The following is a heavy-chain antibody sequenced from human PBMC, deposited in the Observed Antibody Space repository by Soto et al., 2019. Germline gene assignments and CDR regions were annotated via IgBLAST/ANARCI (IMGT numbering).Heavy chain of an antibody. CDR1: GGSLSGNY. J-gene: IGHJ4*02. CDR2: INHSGSA. V-gene: IGHV4-34*01. Sequence: QVLLQQWGAGLLKPSETLSLTCAVYGGSLSGNYWTWIRQSPGKGLEWIGNINHSGSAIYNPSLNSRVTISVGTSNNQFFLALSSVTAADTAVYYCARARADYYGSENYYKGGFYYFDHWGQGTLVTVSS. CDR3: ARARADYYGSENYYKGGFYYFDH. D-gene: IGHD3-10*01.